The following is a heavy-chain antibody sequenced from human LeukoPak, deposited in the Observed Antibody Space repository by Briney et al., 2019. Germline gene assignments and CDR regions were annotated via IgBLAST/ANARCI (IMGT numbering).Heavy chain of an antibody. D-gene: IGHD1-26*01. Sequence: GGSLRLSCAASGFTFSDYAMTWVRQAPGKGLEWVSVIYSGGSTYYADSVKGRFTISRDNSKNTLYLQVNSLRAEDTAVYYCASTSAGGSGAFDIWGQGTMVTVSS. CDR1: GFTFSDYA. J-gene: IGHJ3*02. CDR3: ASTSAGGSGAFDI. V-gene: IGHV3-66*01. CDR2: IYSGGST.